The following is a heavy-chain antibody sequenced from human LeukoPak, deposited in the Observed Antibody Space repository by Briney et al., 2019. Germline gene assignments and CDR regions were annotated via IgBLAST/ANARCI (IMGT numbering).Heavy chain of an antibody. CDR3: ARDTLGEGEDANYAVYYFDY. Sequence: PGGSLRLSCAASGFTFSSYWMSWVRQAPGKGLEWVANIKQDGNEKYYADSVKGRFTISRDNGKNSLDLQMNSLRADDTAVYYCARDTLGEGEDANYAVYYFDYWGQGTMVTVSS. CDR2: IKQDGNEK. CDR1: GFTFSSYW. V-gene: IGHV3-7*01. J-gene: IGHJ4*02. D-gene: IGHD4/OR15-4a*01.